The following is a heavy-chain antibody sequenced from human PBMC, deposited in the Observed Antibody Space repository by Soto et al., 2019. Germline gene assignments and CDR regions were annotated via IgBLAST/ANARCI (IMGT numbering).Heavy chain of an antibody. J-gene: IGHJ5*02. D-gene: IGHD2-15*01. CDR2: IYYSGST. CDR3: ARARGDIVVVVARGHWFAP. CDR1: GGSISSGGYY. V-gene: IGHV4-31*01. Sequence: QVQLQESGPGLVKPSQTLSLTCTVSGGSISSGGYYWSWIRQHPGKGLEWIGYIYYSGSTYYNPSLKSLVTISADTSKNHFSRKLSSVTAADTAVYYCARARGDIVVVVARGHWFAPWGQGTLVTVSS.